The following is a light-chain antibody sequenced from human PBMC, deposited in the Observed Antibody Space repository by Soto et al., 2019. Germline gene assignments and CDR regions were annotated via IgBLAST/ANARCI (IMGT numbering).Light chain of an antibody. J-gene: IGKJ1*01. CDR3: QQRSNWPPT. V-gene: IGKV3-11*01. CDR1: QSVSSSY. Sequence: IVLPQSPAILALSPGDRATLSCRASQSVSSSYLAWYQHKPGQAPRLLIYDASNRATGIPARFSGSGSGTDFTLTISSLEPEDFAVYYCQQRSNWPPTFGQGTKVDIK. CDR2: DAS.